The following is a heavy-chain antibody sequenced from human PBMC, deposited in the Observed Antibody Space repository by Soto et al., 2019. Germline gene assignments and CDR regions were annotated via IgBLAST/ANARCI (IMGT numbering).Heavy chain of an antibody. D-gene: IGHD3-22*01. J-gene: IGHJ2*01. CDR2: IWYDGSNK. CDR3: AREAYDGSGYYSGGWYFDI. Sequence: QVQLVESGGGVVQPGRSLRLSCAASGFTFSSYGMHWVRQAPGKGLEWVAVIWYDGSNKYYADSVKGRFTISRDNSKNTLYLQMNSLRAEDTAVYYCAREAYDGSGYYSGGWYFDIWGRGTLVTVSS. CDR1: GFTFSSYG. V-gene: IGHV3-33*01.